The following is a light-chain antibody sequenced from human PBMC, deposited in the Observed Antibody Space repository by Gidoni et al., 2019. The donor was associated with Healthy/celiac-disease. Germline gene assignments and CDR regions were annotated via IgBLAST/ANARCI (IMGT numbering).Light chain of an antibody. J-gene: IGKJ1*01. Sequence: DIQMTQSPSTLSASVGDRVTITCRASQSISSWLAWYQQKPGKAPKLLIYDASSVESGVPSRFSGSGAGTEFTLTISSLQPDDLATYYCQQYNSYPWTFGQGTKVEIK. CDR1: QSISSW. CDR3: QQYNSYPWT. V-gene: IGKV1-5*01. CDR2: DAS.